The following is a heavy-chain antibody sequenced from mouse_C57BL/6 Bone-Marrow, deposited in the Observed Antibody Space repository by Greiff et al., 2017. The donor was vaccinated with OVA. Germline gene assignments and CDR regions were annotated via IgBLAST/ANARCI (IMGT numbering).Heavy chain of an antibody. D-gene: IGHD1-1*01. Sequence: VKLMESGAELARPGASVKLSCKASGYTFTSYGISWVKQRTGQGLEWIGEIYPRSGNTYYNEKFKGKATLTADKSSSTAYMELRSLTSEDSAVYFCARSPYYYGSRGYWGQGTTLPVSS. CDR1: GYTFTSYG. CDR2: IYPRSGNT. V-gene: IGHV1-81*01. J-gene: IGHJ2*01. CDR3: ARSPYYYGSRGY.